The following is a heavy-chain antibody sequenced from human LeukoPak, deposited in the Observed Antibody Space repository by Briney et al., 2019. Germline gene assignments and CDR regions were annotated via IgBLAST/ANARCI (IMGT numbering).Heavy chain of an antibody. V-gene: IGHV3-30-3*01. CDR2: ISYDGSNQ. Sequence: GRSLRLSCAASGFTFSTYAMHWVRQAPDKGLEWVAVISYDGSNQYYADSVKGRFTISGDNSKNTLYLQMNSLRAEDTAVYYCAREGRYCGSSTCYDYWGQGTLVTVSS. CDR1: GFTFSTYA. D-gene: IGHD2-21*01. J-gene: IGHJ4*02. CDR3: AREGRYCGSSTCYDY.